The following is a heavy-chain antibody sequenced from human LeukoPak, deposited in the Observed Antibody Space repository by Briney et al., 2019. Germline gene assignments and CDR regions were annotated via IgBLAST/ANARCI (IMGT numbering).Heavy chain of an antibody. J-gene: IGHJ4*02. Sequence: ASVKVSCKASGYTFTGYHMHWVRQAPGQGLEWMGRINPNSGDTNYAQKFQGRVTMTRDTSISTAYMELSRLRSDDTAVYYCAKDYCSSTSCLFDYWRQGPLVTVS. CDR1: GYTFTGYH. V-gene: IGHV1-2*06. CDR2: INPNSGDT. D-gene: IGHD2-2*01. CDR3: AKDYCSSTSCLFDY.